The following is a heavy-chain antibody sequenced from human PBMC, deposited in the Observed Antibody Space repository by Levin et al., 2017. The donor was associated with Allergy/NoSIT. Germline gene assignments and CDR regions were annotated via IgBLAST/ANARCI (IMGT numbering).Heavy chain of an antibody. Sequence: GGSLRLSCAASGFTFSNAWMSWVRQAPGKGLEWVGRIKSKTDGGTTDYAAPVKGRFTISRDDSKNTLYLQMNSLKTEDTAVYYCTTGRELLLGYYYYGMDVWGQGTTVTVSS. CDR1: GFTFSNAW. J-gene: IGHJ6*02. CDR2: IKSKTDGGTT. D-gene: IGHD1-26*01. V-gene: IGHV3-15*01. CDR3: TTGRELLLGYYYYGMDV.